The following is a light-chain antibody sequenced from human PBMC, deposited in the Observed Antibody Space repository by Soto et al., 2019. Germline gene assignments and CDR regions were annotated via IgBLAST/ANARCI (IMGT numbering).Light chain of an antibody. CDR1: SNDVGSYNR. Sequence: QSVLTQPPSVSGSPGQSVTISCTGTSNDVGSYNRVSWYQQSPDTAPKLILYEVNDRPSGVPDRFSGSKSGNTASLTISGLQAEDEADYYCCSYTSRSTYVFGTGTKLTVL. J-gene: IGLJ1*01. CDR3: CSYTSRSTYV. V-gene: IGLV2-18*02. CDR2: EVN.